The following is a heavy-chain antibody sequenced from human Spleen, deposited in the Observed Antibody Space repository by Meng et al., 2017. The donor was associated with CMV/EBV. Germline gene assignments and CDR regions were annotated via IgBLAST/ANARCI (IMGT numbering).Heavy chain of an antibody. CDR3: ARTGLGGGPFDY. J-gene: IGHJ4*02. Sequence: VQLPESGPGLVKPSQXLSLLCTVSGGSISSGDYYWSWIRQPPGKGLEWIGYIYYSGSTYYNPSLKSRVTISVDTSKNQFALKLSSVTAADTAVYYCARTGLGGGPFDYWGQGTLVTVSS. D-gene: IGHD3/OR15-3a*01. CDR1: GGSISSGDYY. V-gene: IGHV4-30-4*08. CDR2: IYYSGST.